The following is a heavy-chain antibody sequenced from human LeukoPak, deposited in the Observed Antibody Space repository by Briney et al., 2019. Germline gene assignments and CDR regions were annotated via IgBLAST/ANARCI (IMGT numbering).Heavy chain of an antibody. Sequence: SGGSLRLSCAASGFTFSSYAMHWVRQAPGKGLEWVAVISYDGSNKYYADSVKGRFTISRDNSKNTLYLQMNSLRAEDTAVYYCARQPYYGSGSYGFDYWGQGTLVTVSS. D-gene: IGHD3-10*01. CDR1: GFTFSSYA. CDR3: ARQPYYGSGSYGFDY. CDR2: ISYDGSNK. V-gene: IGHV3-30-3*01. J-gene: IGHJ4*02.